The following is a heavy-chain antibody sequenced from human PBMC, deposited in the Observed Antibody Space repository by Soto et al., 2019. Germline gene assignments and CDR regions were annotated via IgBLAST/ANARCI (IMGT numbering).Heavy chain of an antibody. CDR3: ARGRRYYGSAKRYYYYYYMDV. J-gene: IGHJ6*03. CDR1: GFTFSSYW. CDR2: IKQDGSEK. Sequence: EVQLVESGGGLVQPGGSLRLSCAASGFTFSSYWMSWVRQAPGKGLEWVANIKQDGSEKYYVDSVKGRFTISRDNAKNSLYLQMNSLRAEDTAVYYCARGRRYYGSAKRYYYYYYMDVWGKGTTVTVSS. V-gene: IGHV3-7*01. D-gene: IGHD3-10*01.